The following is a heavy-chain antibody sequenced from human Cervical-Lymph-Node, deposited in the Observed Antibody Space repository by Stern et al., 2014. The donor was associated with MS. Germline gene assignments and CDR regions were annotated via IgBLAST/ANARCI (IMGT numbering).Heavy chain of an antibody. V-gene: IGHV2-5*02. CDR2: IYWDDDK. CDR3: AHSRNSPSGYYFDF. D-gene: IGHD4-11*01. Sequence: QITLKESGPTLVTPTQTLTLTCTFSGFSLRTNGGGVGWFRQPPGKALDGLALIYWDDDKRYSPSLKSRLTITKDTSRNQVVLTMTNMDPVDTGTYYCAHSRNSPSGYYFDFWGQGTLVTVSS. J-gene: IGHJ4*02. CDR1: GFSLRTNGGG.